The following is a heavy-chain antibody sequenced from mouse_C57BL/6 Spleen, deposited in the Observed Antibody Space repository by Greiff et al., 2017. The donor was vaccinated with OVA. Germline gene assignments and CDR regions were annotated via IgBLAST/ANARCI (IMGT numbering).Heavy chain of an antibody. CDR1: GYSITSGYY. CDR3: ARERKFDYDGFAY. J-gene: IGHJ3*01. CDR2: ISYDGSN. D-gene: IGHD2-4*01. Sequence: EVQLQQSGPGLVKPSQSLSLTCSVTGYSITSGYYWNWIRQFPGNKLEWMGYISYDGSNNYNPSLKNRISITRDTSKNQFFLKLNSVTTEDTATYDGARERKFDYDGFAYWGQGTLVTVSA. V-gene: IGHV3-6*01.